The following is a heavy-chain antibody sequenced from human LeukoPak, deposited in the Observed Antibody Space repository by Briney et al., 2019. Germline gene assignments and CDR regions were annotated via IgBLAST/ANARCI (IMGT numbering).Heavy chain of an antibody. V-gene: IGHV3-30*04. D-gene: IGHD3-10*01. CDR1: GFTFSSYA. Sequence: GRSLRLSCAASGFTFSSYAMHWVRQASGKGLEWVAVISYDGSNKYYADSVKGRFTISRDNSKNTLYLQMNSLRAEDTAVYYCARDGDYYGSGRPYYWGQGTLVTVSS. CDR2: ISYDGSNK. J-gene: IGHJ4*02. CDR3: ARDGDYYGSGRPYY.